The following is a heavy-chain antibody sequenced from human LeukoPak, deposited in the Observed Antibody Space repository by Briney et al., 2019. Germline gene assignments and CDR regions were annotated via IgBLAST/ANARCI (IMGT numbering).Heavy chain of an antibody. J-gene: IGHJ4*02. V-gene: IGHV4-39*01. Sequence: PSETLSLTCTVSGGSVTSSTFSWAWIRHPPGKGLEWIGNIYTSGNTYYNPSLKSRVTMSVDTSKNQCSLKLSSVTAADTAVYYCARRGTASSGSHYFDHWGQGTLVTVSS. CDR2: IYTSGNT. D-gene: IGHD6-19*01. CDR3: ARRGTASSGSHYFDH. CDR1: GGSVTSSTFS.